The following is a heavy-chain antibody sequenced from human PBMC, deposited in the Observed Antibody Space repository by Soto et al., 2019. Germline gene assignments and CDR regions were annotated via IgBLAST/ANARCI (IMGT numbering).Heavy chain of an antibody. CDR3: TSPTYYYDSSGSDLGY. CDR2: IRSKANSYAT. Sequence: EVQLVESGGGLVQPGGSLKLSCAASGFTFSGYAMHWVRQASGKGLEWVGRIRSKANSYATAYAASVKGRFTISRDDSKNTAYLQMNSLKTEDTAVYYCTSPTYYYDSSGSDLGYWGQGTLVTVSS. CDR1: GFTFSGYA. D-gene: IGHD3-22*01. V-gene: IGHV3-73*02. J-gene: IGHJ4*02.